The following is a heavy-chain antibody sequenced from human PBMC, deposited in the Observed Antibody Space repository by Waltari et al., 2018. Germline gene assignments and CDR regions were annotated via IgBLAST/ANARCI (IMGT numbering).Heavy chain of an antibody. V-gene: IGHV1-24*01. CDR1: GYTVTALS. J-gene: IGHJ3*02. Sequence: QVQLVQSGAEVKKPGASVKVSCKVSGYTVTALSMHWVRQAPGKGLEWMGGFDPEDGETIYAQKFQGRVTMTEDTSTDTAYMELSSLRSEDTAVYYCATVIAAAGSWAFDIWGQGTMVTVSS. CDR2: FDPEDGET. D-gene: IGHD6-13*01. CDR3: ATVIAAAGSWAFDI.